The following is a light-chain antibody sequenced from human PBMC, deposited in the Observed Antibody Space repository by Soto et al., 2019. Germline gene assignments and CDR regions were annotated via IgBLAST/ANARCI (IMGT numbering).Light chain of an antibody. CDR3: QQYNNWPPIA. V-gene: IGKV3-15*01. CDR2: GAS. CDR1: QSVSSN. Sequence: EIVMTQSPATLSVSPGERATLSCRASQSVSSNLAWYQQEPGQAPRLLIYGASTRATGIPARFSGSGSGTEFTLTISSLQSEAFAVYYCQQYNNWPPIAFGQGTRLEIK. J-gene: IGKJ5*01.